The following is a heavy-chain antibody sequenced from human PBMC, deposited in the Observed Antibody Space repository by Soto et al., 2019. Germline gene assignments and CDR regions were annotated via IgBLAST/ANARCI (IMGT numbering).Heavy chain of an antibody. V-gene: IGHV3-73*01. CDR3: ARGQQAAIGDYYYHGLDV. CDR2: IRSRANNYAT. J-gene: IGHJ6*02. D-gene: IGHD3-10*01. CDR1: GFIFSGSA. Sequence: QAGGSLRLSCAASGFIFSGSAIHWVRQAPGKGLEWVGRIRSRANNYATSSGASVRGRLTFFRDDSKNMAYLQMNTLKTEDTAIYYCARGQQAAIGDYYYHGLDVWGQGTSVTVSS.